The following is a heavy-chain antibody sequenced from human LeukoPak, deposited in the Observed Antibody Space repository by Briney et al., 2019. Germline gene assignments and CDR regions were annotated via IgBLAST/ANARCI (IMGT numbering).Heavy chain of an antibody. D-gene: IGHD6-19*01. J-gene: IGHJ4*02. CDR2: IYPGDSDT. CDR3: ARCGRIAVAEAASGY. V-gene: IGHV5-51*01. Sequence: GESLKISCKGSGFAFTSYWIAWVRQMPGKGLEWMGIIYPGDSDTRYSPSFQGQVTISADKSISTAYLQWSSLKASDTAMYYCARCGRIAVAEAASGYWGQGTLVTVSS. CDR1: GFAFTSYW.